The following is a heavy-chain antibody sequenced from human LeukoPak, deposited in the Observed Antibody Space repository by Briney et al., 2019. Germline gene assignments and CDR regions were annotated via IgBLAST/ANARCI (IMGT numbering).Heavy chain of an antibody. V-gene: IGHV1-3*04. CDR2: INTDNGNT. Sequence: GASLKVSCKTSGYTFTKHPMHWVRQAPGQRLEWMGWINTDNGNTKYSEKFQGRVAITRDTSASTAYMELNSLTSGDTALYYCAPLIGAYFDYWGQGTLVTVSS. CDR3: APLIGAYFDY. CDR1: GYTFTKHP. D-gene: IGHD3-10*01. J-gene: IGHJ4*02.